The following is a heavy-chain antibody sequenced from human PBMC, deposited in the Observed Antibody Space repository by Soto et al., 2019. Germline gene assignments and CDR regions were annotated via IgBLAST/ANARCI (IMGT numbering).Heavy chain of an antibody. CDR3: AKXRVVAATPQYYYYGMDV. J-gene: IGHJ6*02. CDR2: ISYDGSNK. Sequence: GGSLRLSCSASGFTFSSYGMHWVRQAPGKGLEWVAVISYDGSNKYYADSVKGRFTISRDNSKNTLYLQMNSLRAEDTAVYYCAKXRVVAATPQYYYYGMDVWGQGTTVTVSS. V-gene: IGHV3-30*18. CDR1: GFTFSSYG. D-gene: IGHD2-15*01.